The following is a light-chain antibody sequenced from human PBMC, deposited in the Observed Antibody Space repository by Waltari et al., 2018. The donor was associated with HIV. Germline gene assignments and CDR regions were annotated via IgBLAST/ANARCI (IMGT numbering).Light chain of an antibody. CDR3: QQYYSTPFT. J-gene: IGKJ3*01. V-gene: IGKV4-1*01. CDR2: WAS. Sequence: DIVMTQSPDPLAVSLGETATINCKSSQSVLHSSNKENYLAWYQHKPGQSPKLLLYWASTRVSGVPDRISGSGSGTDFTLTISSLQAEDVAVYYCQQYYSTPFTFGPGTKVEIK. CDR1: QSVLHSSNKENY.